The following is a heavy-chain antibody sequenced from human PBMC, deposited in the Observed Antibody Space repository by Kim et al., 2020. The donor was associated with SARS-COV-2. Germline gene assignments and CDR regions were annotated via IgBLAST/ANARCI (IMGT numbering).Heavy chain of an antibody. J-gene: IGHJ4*02. CDR3: AKDSSGWYY. V-gene: IGHV3-30*02. CDR2: NN. Sequence: NNHDANSMKGRFNCSRDNSKNTLYLQMNSLRAEDAAVYYCAKDSSGWYYCGQGTLVTVSS. D-gene: IGHD6-19*01.